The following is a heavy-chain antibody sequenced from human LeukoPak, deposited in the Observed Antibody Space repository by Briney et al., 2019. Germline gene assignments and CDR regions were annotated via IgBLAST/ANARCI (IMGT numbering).Heavy chain of an antibody. Sequence: PSETLSLTCAVYGGSFSGYYWSWIRQPPGKGLEWIGEINHSGSTYYNPSLKSRVTISVDTSKNQFSLKLSSVTAADTAVYYCARIAVKGSFDPWGQGTLVTVSS. V-gene: IGHV4-34*01. J-gene: IGHJ5*02. CDR1: GGSFSGYY. D-gene: IGHD4-17*01. CDR3: ARIAVKGSFDP. CDR2: INHSGST.